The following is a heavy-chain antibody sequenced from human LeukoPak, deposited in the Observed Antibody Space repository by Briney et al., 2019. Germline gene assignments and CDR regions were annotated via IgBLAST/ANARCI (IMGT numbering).Heavy chain of an antibody. J-gene: IGHJ6*02. CDR3: ARDNPGIAAASGMDV. V-gene: IGHV4-59*08. D-gene: IGHD6-13*01. Sequence: SETLSLTCTVSGGSTSSYYWSWIRQPPGKGLEWIGYIYYSGSTNYNPSLKSRVTISVDTSKNQFSLKLSSVTAADTAVYYCARDNPGIAAASGMDVWGQGTTVTVSS. CDR1: GGSTSSYY. CDR2: IYYSGST.